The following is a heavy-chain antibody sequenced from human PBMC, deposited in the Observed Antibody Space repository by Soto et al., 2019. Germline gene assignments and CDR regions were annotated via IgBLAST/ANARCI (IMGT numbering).Heavy chain of an antibody. D-gene: IGHD3-10*01. CDR1: GYTFTMYE. V-gene: IGHV1-3*04. CDR2: INTGNGNT. CDR3: ARDVTLVRGVTNAFDI. J-gene: IGHJ3*02. Sequence: GASVKVSCKASGYTFTMYEMHWVRQAPGERLEWMGRINTGNGNTRYSQKFQGRVTITRDTSASTVYMELSSLRSEDTAAYYCARDVTLVRGVTNAFDIWGKGTTVTVS.